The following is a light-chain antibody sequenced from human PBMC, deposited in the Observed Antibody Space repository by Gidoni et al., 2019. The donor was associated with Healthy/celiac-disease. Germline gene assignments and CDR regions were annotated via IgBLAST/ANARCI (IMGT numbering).Light chain of an antibody. J-gene: IGLJ3*02. CDR1: HIGSKS. CDR3: QVWDSRSDPWV. CDR2: DDS. V-gene: IGLV3-21*03. Sequence: SYVLTQPPSLSVAPGKTARITCGGNHIGSKSVHWYQQKPGQAPVLVVYDDSARPSGIPERFSGSNSGNTATLTISRVDAGDEADYYCQVWDSRSDPWVFGGGTKLTVL.